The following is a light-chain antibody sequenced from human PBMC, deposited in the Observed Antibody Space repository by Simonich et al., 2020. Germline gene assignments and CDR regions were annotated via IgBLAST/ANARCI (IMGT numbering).Light chain of an antibody. J-gene: IGLJ2*01. V-gene: IGLV2-14*01. Sequence: QSALTQPASVSGSPGQSITISCTGTSSDVGGYNYVSVYQQHPGKAPKLMIYDVRKRPSGVSNRFSGSKSGNTASLTISGLQAEDEADYYCSSYTSSSTLVFGGGTKLTVL. CDR3: SSYTSSSTLV. CDR1: SSDVGGYNY. CDR2: DVR.